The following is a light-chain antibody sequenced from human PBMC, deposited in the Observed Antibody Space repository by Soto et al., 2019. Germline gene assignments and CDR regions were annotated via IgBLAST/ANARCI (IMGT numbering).Light chain of an antibody. CDR3: QQYYSTPPGT. J-gene: IGKJ2*01. Sequence: DIVMTQSPDSLAVSLGERATINCKSSQSVLYSSNNKNYLAWYQQKPGQPPKLLIYWASTRESGVPDRFSGSGSGTDFTRTISSLQAEDVAVYSCQQYYSTPPGTFGQGTKLEIK. V-gene: IGKV4-1*01. CDR2: WAS. CDR1: QSVLYSSNNKNY.